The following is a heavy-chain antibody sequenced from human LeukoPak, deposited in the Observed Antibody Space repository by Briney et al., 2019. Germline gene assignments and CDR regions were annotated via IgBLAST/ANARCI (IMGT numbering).Heavy chain of an antibody. CDR1: GFTFSSYS. CDR2: ISGSNSYI. Sequence: GGSLRLSCAASGFTFSSYSMNWVRQAPGKGLEWVSSISGSNSYIYYADSVKGRFTISRDNARNSLYLQMSNLRAEDTAVYFCARGGGLDVWGQGATVTVSS. CDR3: ARGGGLDV. D-gene: IGHD3-16*01. V-gene: IGHV3-21*04. J-gene: IGHJ6*02.